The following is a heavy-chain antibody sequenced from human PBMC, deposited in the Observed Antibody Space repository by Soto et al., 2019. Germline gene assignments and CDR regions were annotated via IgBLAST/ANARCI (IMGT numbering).Heavy chain of an antibody. Sequence: QVQLVQSGAEVKKPGASVRVTCKTSGYNFTDYDVSWVRQASGQGLEWMGWMSPNSGKTGYVEKFQGRVTMTANTSLSTAYMELHSLRSEDTAIYFCARGRIGAAFWGQGTLVTVSS. CDR2: MSPNSGKT. V-gene: IGHV1-8*01. D-gene: IGHD2-15*01. CDR3: ARGRIGAAF. J-gene: IGHJ4*02. CDR1: GYNFTDYD.